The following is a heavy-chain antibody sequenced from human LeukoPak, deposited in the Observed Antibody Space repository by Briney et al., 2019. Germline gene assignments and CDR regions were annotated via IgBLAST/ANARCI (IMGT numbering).Heavy chain of an antibody. Sequence: PSEALSLTRTVSGGSISSYYWSWIRQPPGKGLEWIGYIYYSGSTNYNPSLKSRVTISVDTSKNQFSLKLSSVTAADTAVYYCARWYSSGWAFDYWGQGTLVTVSS. D-gene: IGHD6-19*01. V-gene: IGHV4-59*08. CDR2: IYYSGST. CDR3: ARWYSSGWAFDY. CDR1: GGSISSYY. J-gene: IGHJ4*02.